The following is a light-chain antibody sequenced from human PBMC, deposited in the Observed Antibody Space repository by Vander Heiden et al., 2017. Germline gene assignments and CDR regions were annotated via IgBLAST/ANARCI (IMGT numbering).Light chain of an antibody. V-gene: IGLV1-40*01. Sequence: QSVLTQPPSVSGAPGQRVTIPCTGSSSNSGGGYGVHWYQQLPGTAPKLRIHGNSNRPSGVPDRFSGSKSGTSASLAITGLQAEDEADYYCQSYDSSLSVYVFGTGTKVTGL. CDR1: SSNSGGGYG. CDR3: QSYDSSLSVYV. CDR2: GNS. J-gene: IGLJ1*01.